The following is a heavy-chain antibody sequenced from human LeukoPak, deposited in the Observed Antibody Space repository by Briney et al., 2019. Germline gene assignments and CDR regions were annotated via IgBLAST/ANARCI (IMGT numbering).Heavy chain of an antibody. CDR3: ARDPRQQLPSSCYFDY. V-gene: IGHV1-2*06. CDR2: INPNSGGT. Sequence: ASVKVFCKASGYTFTGYYMHWVRQAPGQGLEWMGRINPNSGGTNYAQKFQGRVTMTRDTSISTAYMELGRLRSDDTAVYYCARDPRQQLPSSCYFDYWGQGTLVTVSS. D-gene: IGHD6-13*01. J-gene: IGHJ4*02. CDR1: GYTFTGYY.